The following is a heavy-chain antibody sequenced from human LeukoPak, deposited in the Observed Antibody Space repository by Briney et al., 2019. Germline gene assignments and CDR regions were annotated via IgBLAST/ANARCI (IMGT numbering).Heavy chain of an antibody. D-gene: IGHD3-10*01. Sequence: PSETLSLTCTVSGGSISSSSYYWGWIRQPPGKGLEWIGSIYYSGNTYYNPSLKSRVTISVDTSKNQFSLKLSSVTAADTAVYYCARVEYYGSGYYFDYWGQGTLVTVSS. V-gene: IGHV4-39*07. CDR1: GGSISSSSYY. CDR3: ARVEYYGSGYYFDY. J-gene: IGHJ4*02. CDR2: IYYSGNT.